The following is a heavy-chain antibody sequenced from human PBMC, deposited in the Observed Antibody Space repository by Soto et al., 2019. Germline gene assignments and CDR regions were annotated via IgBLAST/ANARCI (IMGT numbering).Heavy chain of an antibody. CDR3: VRDLIPSGSSYLAY. Sequence: PGGSLRLSCEASGFTFNSYWMHWVRQAPGKGLVWVSRINTDGAKTSYADSVKGRFTISRDNAKNTLYLQMHSPRAEDTAVYYCVRDLIPSGSSYLAYWGQGTLVTVSS. D-gene: IGHD2-15*01. J-gene: IGHJ4*02. CDR1: GFTFNSYW. V-gene: IGHV3-74*01. CDR2: INTDGAKT.